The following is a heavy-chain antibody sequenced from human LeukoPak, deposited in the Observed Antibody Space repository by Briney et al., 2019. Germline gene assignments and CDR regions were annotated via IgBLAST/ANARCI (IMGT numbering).Heavy chain of an antibody. CDR3: AELGITMIGGV. J-gene: IGHJ6*04. CDR1: GFIFSNYG. Sequence: GGSLRLSCAASGASGFIFSNYGMHWVRQAPGKGLEWVSYISSSGSTIYYADSVKGRFTISRDNAKNSLYLQMNSLRAEDTAVYYCAELGITMIGGVWGKGTTVTISS. V-gene: IGHV3-48*04. CDR2: ISSSGSTI. D-gene: IGHD3-10*02.